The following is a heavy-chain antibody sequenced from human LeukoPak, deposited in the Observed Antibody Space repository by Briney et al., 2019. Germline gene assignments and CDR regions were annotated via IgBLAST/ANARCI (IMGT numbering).Heavy chain of an antibody. J-gene: IGHJ3*02. CDR3: ARVETGRPGYSSSWYVQDAFDI. CDR1: GDSVSSNSAA. CDR2: TYYRSKWYN. D-gene: IGHD6-13*01. V-gene: IGHV6-1*01. Sequence: SQTLSLTCAISGDSVSSNSAAWNWIRQSPSRGLEWLGRTYYRSKWYNDYAVSVKSRITINPDTSKNQFSLQLNSVTPEDAAVYYCARVETGRPGYSSSWYVQDAFDIWGQGTMVTVSS.